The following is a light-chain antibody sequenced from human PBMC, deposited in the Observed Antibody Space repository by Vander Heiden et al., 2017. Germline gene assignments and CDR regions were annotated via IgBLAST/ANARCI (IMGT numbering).Light chain of an antibody. J-gene: IGKJ2*01. CDR1: QGISSY. Sequence: VIWMTQSPSLLSASTGDRVTISCRMSQGISSYLAWYQQKPGKALELLIYAASTLQSGVPSRFSGCASGTDFTLTIICLKSEHFPTYYCQEDDSFPRTFGQWTKLEIK. V-gene: IGKV1D-8*03. CDR2: AAS. CDR3: QEDDSFPRT.